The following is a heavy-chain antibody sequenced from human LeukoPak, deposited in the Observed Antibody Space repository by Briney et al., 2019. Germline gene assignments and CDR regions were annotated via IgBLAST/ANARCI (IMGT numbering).Heavy chain of an antibody. Sequence: GGSLRLSCAASGFTFSDYYMSWIRQAPGKGLEWVSYISSSGSTIYYADSVKGRFTISRDNAKNSLYRQMNSLRAEDTAVYYCARKKYYYDSSGYYGYWGQGTLVTVSS. CDR1: GFTFSDYY. V-gene: IGHV3-11*01. D-gene: IGHD3-22*01. CDR2: ISSSGSTI. CDR3: ARKKYYYDSSGYYGY. J-gene: IGHJ4*02.